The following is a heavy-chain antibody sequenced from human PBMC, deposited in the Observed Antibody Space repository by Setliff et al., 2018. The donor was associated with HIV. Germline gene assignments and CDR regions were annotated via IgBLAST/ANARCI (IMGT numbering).Heavy chain of an antibody. CDR3: ATHCTSTSCYSAGLDY. Sequence: PLETLSLTCAVYGGSFSGYYWSWIRQPPGKGLEWIGEINHSGNTNYNPSLKSRVTISVDTSKNQFTLNLNSVTAADTAVYYCATHCTSTSCYSAGLDYWGQGTLVTVSS. J-gene: IGHJ4*02. CDR2: INHSGNT. CDR1: GGSFSGYY. V-gene: IGHV4-34*01. D-gene: IGHD2-2*01.